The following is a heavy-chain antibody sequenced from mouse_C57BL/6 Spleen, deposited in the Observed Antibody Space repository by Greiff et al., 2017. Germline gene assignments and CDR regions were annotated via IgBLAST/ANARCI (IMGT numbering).Heavy chain of an antibody. CDR3: ASPYGKDAMDG. D-gene: IGHD2-1*01. CDR1: GYTFTSYW. CDR2: IHPNSGST. V-gene: IGHV1-64*01. J-gene: IGHJ4*01. Sequence: QVQLQQPGAELVKPGASVKLSCKASGYTFTSYWMHWVKQRPGQGLEWIGMIHPNSGSTNYNEKFKSKATVTEDKSSSTAYMQLSSLTSEDSAVYYCASPYGKDAMDGWGKGTSVTVAS.